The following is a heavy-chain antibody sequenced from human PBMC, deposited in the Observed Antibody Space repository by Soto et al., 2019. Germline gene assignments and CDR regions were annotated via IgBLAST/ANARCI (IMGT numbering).Heavy chain of an antibody. CDR2: IIPILGIA. D-gene: IGHD3-10*01. CDR1: GGTFSSYT. J-gene: IGHJ6*02. CDR3: ARGKSQGTYYGSGSRGYGMDV. V-gene: IGHV1-69*02. Sequence: QVQLVQSGAEVKKPGSSVKVSCKASGGTFSSYTISWVRQAPGQGLEWMGRIIPILGIANYAQKFQGRVTITADKSTSTAYRELSSLRSEDTAVYYCARGKSQGTYYGSGSRGYGMDVWGQGTTVTVSS.